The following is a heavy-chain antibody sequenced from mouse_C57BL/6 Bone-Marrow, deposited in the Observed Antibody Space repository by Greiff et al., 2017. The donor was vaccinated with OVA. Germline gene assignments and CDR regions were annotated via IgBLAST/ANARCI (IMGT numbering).Heavy chain of an antibody. J-gene: IGHJ1*03. CDR3: ARDDLRRYRYFDV. CDR1: GFTFSDFY. Sequence: EVMLVESGGGLVQSGRSLRLSCATSGFTFSDFYMEWVRQAPGKGLEWIAARRNKANDYTTEYSASVKGRFIVSRDTSQSILYRQMNDLRAEDTAIYYCARDDLRRYRYFDVWGTGTTVTVSS. CDR2: RRNKANDYTT. V-gene: IGHV7-1*01. D-gene: IGHD2-12*01.